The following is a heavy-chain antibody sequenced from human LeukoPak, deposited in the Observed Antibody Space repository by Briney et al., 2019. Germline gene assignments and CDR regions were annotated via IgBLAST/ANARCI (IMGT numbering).Heavy chain of an antibody. V-gene: IGHV1-2*06. Sequence: ASVKVSCKASGGTFSSYAISWVRQAPGQGLEWMGRINPNSGGTNYAQKFQGRVTMTRDTSISTAYMELSRLRSDDTAVYYCAMSGFGESQSWGQGTLVTVSS. CDR1: GGTFSSYA. CDR3: AMSGFGESQS. D-gene: IGHD3-10*01. CDR2: INPNSGGT. J-gene: IGHJ5*02.